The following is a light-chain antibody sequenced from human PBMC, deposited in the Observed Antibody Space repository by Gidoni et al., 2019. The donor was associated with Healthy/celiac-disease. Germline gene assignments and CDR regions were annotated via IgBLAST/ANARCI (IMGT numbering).Light chain of an antibody. V-gene: IGKV3-15*01. CDR2: GAS. J-gene: IGKJ2*01. CDR1: QSVCSN. CDR3: QQYNNWPPYT. Sequence: EIVMIQSLATLSVSPGERATLSCRASQSVCSNLAWYQQKPGQAPSLLIYGASPRATGLPAKFSGSGSGTGFTLTISSLQSEDFAVYYCQQYNNWPPYTFGQGTKLEIK.